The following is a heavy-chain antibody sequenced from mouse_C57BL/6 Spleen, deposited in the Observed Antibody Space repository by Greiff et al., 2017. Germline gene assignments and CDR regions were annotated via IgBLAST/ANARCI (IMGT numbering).Heavy chain of an antibody. CDR3: AREEDDYFDY. J-gene: IGHJ2*01. V-gene: IGHV5-4*01. Sequence: EVQLQESGGGLVKPGGSLKLSCAASGFTFSSYAMSWVRQTPEKRLEWVATISAGGSYTYYPDNVKGRFTISRDNAKNNLYLQMSHLKSEDTAMYYCAREEDDYFDYWGQGTTLTVSS. CDR2: ISAGGSYT. CDR1: GFTFSSYA.